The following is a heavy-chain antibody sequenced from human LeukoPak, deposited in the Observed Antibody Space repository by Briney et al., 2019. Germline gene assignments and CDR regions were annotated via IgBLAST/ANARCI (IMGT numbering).Heavy chain of an antibody. V-gene: IGHV1-69*05. CDR1: GGTFSSYA. Sequence: SVKVSCKASGGTFSSYAISWVRQAPGQGLEWMGGIIPIFGTANYAQKFQGRVTITTDESTSTAYMELSSLRSEDTAVYYCARDGRRTYSSGWHYYYYMDVWGKGTTVTVSS. D-gene: IGHD6-19*01. J-gene: IGHJ6*03. CDR3: ARDGRRTYSSGWHYYYYMDV. CDR2: IIPIFGTA.